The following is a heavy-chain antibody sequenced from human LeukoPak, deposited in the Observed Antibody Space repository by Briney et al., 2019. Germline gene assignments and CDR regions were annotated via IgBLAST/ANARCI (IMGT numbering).Heavy chain of an antibody. CDR2: ISGSGGST. D-gene: IGHD5-18*01. V-gene: IGHV3-23*01. CDR3: LYGYRIAHY. Sequence: GGSLRLSCAASGFTFSSYEMNWVRQAPGKGLEWVSAISGSGGSTYYADSVKGRFTISRDNSKNTLYLQMNSLRTEDTAVYFCLYGYRIAHYWGQGTLVTVSS. CDR1: GFTFSSYE. J-gene: IGHJ4*02.